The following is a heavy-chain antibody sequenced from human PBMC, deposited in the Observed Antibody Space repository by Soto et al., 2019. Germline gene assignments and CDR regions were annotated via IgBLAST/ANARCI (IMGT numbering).Heavy chain of an antibody. V-gene: IGHV3-9*01. J-gene: IGHJ4*02. D-gene: IGHD6-13*01. CDR1: GFTFDDNA. CDR2: VSWDSGSI. Sequence: EVQLLESGGGLVQSGRSLRLSCAASGFTFDDNAVHWVRQAPGNGLEGVSGVSWDSGSIDYADPVKGRFTISRDNAKNSLYLQMNSLRAEDTALYYCAKDMAYSSSWYYFVYWGQETLVTVSS. CDR3: AKDMAYSSSWYYFVY.